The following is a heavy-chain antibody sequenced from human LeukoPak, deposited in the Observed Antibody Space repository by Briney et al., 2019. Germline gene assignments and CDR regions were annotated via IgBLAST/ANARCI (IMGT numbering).Heavy chain of an antibody. J-gene: IGHJ3*02. D-gene: IGHD5-12*01. CDR2: IYYSGST. Sequence: PSETLSLTCTVSGGSISSYYWSWIRQPPGKGLEWIGYIYYSGSTNYNPSLKSRVTMSVDTSKNQFSLKLSSVTAADTAVYYCARAYSGYAAAFDIWGQGTMVTVSS. CDR1: GGSISSYY. CDR3: ARAYSGYAAAFDI. V-gene: IGHV4-59*12.